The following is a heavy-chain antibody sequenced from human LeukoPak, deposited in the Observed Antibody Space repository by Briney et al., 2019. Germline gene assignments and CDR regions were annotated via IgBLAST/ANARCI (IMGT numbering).Heavy chain of an antibody. Sequence: PGGSLRLSCAASGFTFTNYAMNWVRQAPGKGLEWVSAISGGGGSSSYADSVRGRFTISRDNSNNMLYLQMNSLRAEDTAVYYCAKPLRDAGSFNYPYFDFWGQGTLVTVSS. CDR2: ISGGGGSS. CDR3: AKPLRDAGSFNYPYFDF. J-gene: IGHJ4*02. CDR1: GFTFTNYA. D-gene: IGHD5-24*01. V-gene: IGHV3-23*01.